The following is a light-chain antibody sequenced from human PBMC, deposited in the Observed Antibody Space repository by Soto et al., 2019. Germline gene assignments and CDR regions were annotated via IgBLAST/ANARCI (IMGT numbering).Light chain of an antibody. V-gene: IGKV3-20*01. CDR1: QSVSSNY. Sequence: EIVLTQSPGTLSLSPGERVTLSCRASQSVSSNYLAWYQQKPGQAPRPLIYGASSRATGIPDRFSGSQAGTDFTLTISRLESEDFAVYYCQQYGSSPWTFGQGTKVEIK. CDR3: QQYGSSPWT. J-gene: IGKJ1*01. CDR2: GAS.